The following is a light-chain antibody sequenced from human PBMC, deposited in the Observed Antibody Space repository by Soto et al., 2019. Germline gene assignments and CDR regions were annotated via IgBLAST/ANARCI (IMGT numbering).Light chain of an antibody. J-gene: IGKJ2*01. CDR3: QQYGSSPLYT. Sequence: EIVLTQSPGTLSLSPGERATLSCRASQSVSSVRLAWYQQKPGQAPRLLLYAASTRATGIPDRFSGSRSGTDVTLTVSRLEPEDFAVYYWQQYGSSPLYTFGQGTKLEIK. CDR2: AAS. CDR1: QSVSSVR. V-gene: IGKV3-20*01.